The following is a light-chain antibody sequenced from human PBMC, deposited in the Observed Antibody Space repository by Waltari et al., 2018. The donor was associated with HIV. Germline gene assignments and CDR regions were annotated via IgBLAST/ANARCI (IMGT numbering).Light chain of an antibody. Sequence: EIVLTQSPATLSLSPGERATLPCRASQGVSTYLAWYQHKPGQAPRLLIYNASNRATGIPARFSGSGSGTDFTLTISSLEPEDFAVYYCQQRTNWPPYTFGQGTKLEIK. V-gene: IGKV3-11*01. J-gene: IGKJ2*01. CDR1: QGVSTY. CDR3: QQRTNWPPYT. CDR2: NAS.